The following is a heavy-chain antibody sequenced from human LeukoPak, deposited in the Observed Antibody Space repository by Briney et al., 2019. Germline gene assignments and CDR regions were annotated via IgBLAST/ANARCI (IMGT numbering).Heavy chain of an antibody. V-gene: IGHV3-33*06. Sequence: GGSLRLSCAASGFTFSSYSMNWVRQAPGKGLEWVAVIWYDGSNKYYADSVKGRFTISRDNSKNTLYLQMNSLRAEDTAVYYCAKEGRIMIPFGGVIAYDYWGQGTLVTVSS. J-gene: IGHJ4*02. CDR1: GFTFSSYS. D-gene: IGHD3-16*02. CDR2: IWYDGSNK. CDR3: AKEGRIMIPFGGVIAYDY.